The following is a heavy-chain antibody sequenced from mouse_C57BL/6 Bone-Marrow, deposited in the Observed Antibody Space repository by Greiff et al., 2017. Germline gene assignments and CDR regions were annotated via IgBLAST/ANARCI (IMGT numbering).Heavy chain of an antibody. V-gene: IGHV1-50*01. D-gene: IGHD2-4*01. CDR1: GYTFTSYW. Sequence: QVQLQQPGAELVKPGASVKLSCKASGYTFTSYWMQWVKQRPGQGLEWIGEIDPSDSYTNYNQKFKGKATLTVDTSSSTAYMQLSSLTSEDSAVYYCARDYDYGFDYWGQGTTLTVSA. CDR3: ARDYDYGFDY. J-gene: IGHJ2*01. CDR2: IDPSDSYT.